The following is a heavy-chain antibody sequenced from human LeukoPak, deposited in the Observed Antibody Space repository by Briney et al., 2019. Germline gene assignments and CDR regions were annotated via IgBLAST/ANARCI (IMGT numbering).Heavy chain of an antibody. Sequence: SETLSLTCAVYGGSFSGYYWSWIRQPPEKGLEWIGEINHSGSTNYNPSLKSRVTISVDTSKNQFPLKLGSVTAADTAVYYCARPLSEVVITLAYWGQGTLVTVSS. CDR2: INHSGST. CDR1: GGSFSGYY. J-gene: IGHJ4*02. CDR3: ARPLSEVVITLAY. V-gene: IGHV4-34*01. D-gene: IGHD2-21*01.